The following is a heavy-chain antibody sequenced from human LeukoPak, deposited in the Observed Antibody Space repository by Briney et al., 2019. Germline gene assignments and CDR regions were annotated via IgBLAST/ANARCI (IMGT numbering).Heavy chain of an antibody. V-gene: IGHV4-38-2*02. D-gene: IGHD3-16*01. Sequence: SETLSLTCAVYGGSFSGYYWGWIRQPPGKGLEWIGSIYHSGSTYYNPSLKSRVTISVDTSKNQFSLKLSSVTAADTAVYYCARDDFVWGTYHKRGSDAFDIWGQGTVVTVSS. CDR1: GGSFSGYY. CDR2: IYHSGST. CDR3: ARDDFVWGTYHKRGSDAFDI. J-gene: IGHJ3*02.